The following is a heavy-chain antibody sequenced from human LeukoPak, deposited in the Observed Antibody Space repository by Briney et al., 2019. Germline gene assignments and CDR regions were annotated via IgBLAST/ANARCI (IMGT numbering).Heavy chain of an antibody. D-gene: IGHD4-17*01. J-gene: IGHJ4*02. CDR2: ISYDGSNK. CDR3: ASETTVSETDY. V-gene: IGHV3-30-3*01. CDR1: GFTFSSYA. Sequence: GGSLRLSCAASGFTFSSYAMHWVRQAPGKGLEGVAVISYDGSNKYYADSVKGRFTISRDNSKNTLYLQMNSLRAEDTAVYYCASETTVSETDYWGQGTLVTVSS.